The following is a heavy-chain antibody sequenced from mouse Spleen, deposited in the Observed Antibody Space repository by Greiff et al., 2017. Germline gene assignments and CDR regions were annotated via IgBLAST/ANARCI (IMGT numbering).Heavy chain of an antibody. CDR2: ISYDGSN. V-gene: IGHV3-6*01. D-gene: IGHD2-1*01. J-gene: IGHJ2*01. CDR1: GYSITSGYY. CDR3: AREYYGNCFDY. Sequence: EVQRVESGPGLVKPSQSLSLTCSVTGYSITSGYYWNWIRQFPGNKLEWMGYISYDGSNNYNPSLKNRISITRDTSKNQFFLKLNSVTTEDTATYYCAREYYGNCFDYWGQGTTLTVSS.